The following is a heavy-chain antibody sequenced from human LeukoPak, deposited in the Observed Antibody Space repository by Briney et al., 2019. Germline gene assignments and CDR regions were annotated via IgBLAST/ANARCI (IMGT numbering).Heavy chain of an antibody. CDR1: GGTFSSYA. Sequence: ASVKVSCKASGGTFSSYAISWVRQAPGQGLEWMGGIIPIFGTANYAQKFQGRVTITADESTSTAYMELSSLRSEDTAVYYCARDLKLIAVEDAFDIWGQGTMVTVSS. CDR2: IIPIFGTA. CDR3: ARDLKLIAVEDAFDI. J-gene: IGHJ3*02. D-gene: IGHD6-19*01. V-gene: IGHV1-69*13.